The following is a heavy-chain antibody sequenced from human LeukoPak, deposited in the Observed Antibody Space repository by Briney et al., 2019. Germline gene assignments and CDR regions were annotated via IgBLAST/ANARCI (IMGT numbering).Heavy chain of an antibody. V-gene: IGHV3-9*01. CDR3: VRDRDFDY. CDR2: ISWNSGNI. CDR1: GFTFDNYV. Sequence: PGGSLRLSCVTSGFTFDNYVMHWVRQAPGKGLEWVPSISWNSGNIDYADSVKGRFTISRDNAKNSLYLQINSLRAEDTALYYCVRDRDFDYWGQGTLVTVSS. J-gene: IGHJ4*02.